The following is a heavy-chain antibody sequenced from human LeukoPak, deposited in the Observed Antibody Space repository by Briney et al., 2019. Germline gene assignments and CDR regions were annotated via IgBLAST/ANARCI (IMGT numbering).Heavy chain of an antibody. Sequence: GGSLRLSCAASGFTFSSYGMHWVRQAPGKGLEWVAVISYDGSNKYYADSVKGRFTISRDNSKNTLYLQMNSLRAEDTAVYYCAKDLGPLLLWFGELAAHGMDVWGQGTTVTVSS. V-gene: IGHV3-30*18. J-gene: IGHJ6*02. CDR3: AKDLGPLLLWFGELAAHGMDV. CDR1: GFTFSSYG. D-gene: IGHD3-10*01. CDR2: ISYDGSNK.